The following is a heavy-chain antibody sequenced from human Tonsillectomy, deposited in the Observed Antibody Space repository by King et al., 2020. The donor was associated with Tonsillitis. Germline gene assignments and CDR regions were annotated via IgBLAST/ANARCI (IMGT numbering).Heavy chain of an antibody. CDR2: INHSGST. Sequence: VQLQQWGAGLLKPSETLSLTCAVYGGSFSGYYWSWIRQPPGKGLEWIGEINHSGSTNYNPSLKSRVTISVDTSKNQFSLKLSSVTAADTAVYYCARGALRGMVRYWGQGTLVTVSS. J-gene: IGHJ4*02. V-gene: IGHV4-34*01. CDR1: GGSFSGYY. D-gene: IGHD3-10*01. CDR3: ARGALRGMVRY.